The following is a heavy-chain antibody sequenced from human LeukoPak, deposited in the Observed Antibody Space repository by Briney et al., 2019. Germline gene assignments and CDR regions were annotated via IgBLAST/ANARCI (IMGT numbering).Heavy chain of an antibody. Sequence: ASVKVSCTASGYTFTSYDINWVRHATGQGPEWRGWMNPNSGNTGYAQTFQGRVTITRNTSISTAYMELSSLRSEDTAVYYCARVKGLWFGEPAVSEYWGQGTLVTVSS. J-gene: IGHJ4*02. V-gene: IGHV1-8*01. CDR1: GYTFTSYD. D-gene: IGHD3-10*01. CDR2: MNPNSGNT. CDR3: ARVKGLWFGEPAVSEY.